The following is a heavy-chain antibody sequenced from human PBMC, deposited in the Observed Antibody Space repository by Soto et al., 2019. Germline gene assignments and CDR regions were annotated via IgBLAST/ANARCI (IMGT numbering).Heavy chain of an antibody. Sequence: QVQLVQSGAEVKKPGASVKVSCEASGYTFISYGINWVRQAPGQGLEWLGWISAFNGKTDYAQKLQGRVTMTTDTATSTAYMDLRSLTSDDTAVYYCARDRRTVWSTNTDYGMDVWGQGTTVTVSS. D-gene: IGHD2-8*01. V-gene: IGHV1-18*04. CDR1: GYTFISYG. CDR3: ARDRRTVWSTNTDYGMDV. CDR2: ISAFNGKT. J-gene: IGHJ6*02.